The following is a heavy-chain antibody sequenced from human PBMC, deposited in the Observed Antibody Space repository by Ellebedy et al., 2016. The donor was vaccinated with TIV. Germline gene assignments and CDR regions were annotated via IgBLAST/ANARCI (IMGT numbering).Heavy chain of an antibody. CDR3: AREARGVAGTDY. Sequence: PGGSLRLSCAASGFTVSSNYMSWVRQAPGKGLEWVSVIYSGGSTYYADSVKGRFTISRDNSKNTLYLQMNSLRAEDTAVYYCAREARGVAGTDYWGQGTLVTVSS. V-gene: IGHV3-66*01. CDR2: IYSGGST. D-gene: IGHD6-19*01. J-gene: IGHJ4*02. CDR1: GFTVSSNY.